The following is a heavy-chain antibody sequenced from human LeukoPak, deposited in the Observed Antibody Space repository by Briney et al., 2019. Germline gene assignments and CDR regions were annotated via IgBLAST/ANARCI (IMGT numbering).Heavy chain of an antibody. D-gene: IGHD2-2*01. CDR3: AKFAQYCSSTSCSYFDY. CDR1: GFTFSTYW. Sequence: PGGSLRLSCAASGFTFSTYWMSWVRQAPGKGLEWVANIRPDGSEKYYLDSVRGRLTISRDNAKNSLSLQMNSLRAEDTAVYYCAKFAQYCSSTSCSYFDYWGQGTLVTVSS. V-gene: IGHV3-7*03. CDR2: IRPDGSEK. J-gene: IGHJ4*02.